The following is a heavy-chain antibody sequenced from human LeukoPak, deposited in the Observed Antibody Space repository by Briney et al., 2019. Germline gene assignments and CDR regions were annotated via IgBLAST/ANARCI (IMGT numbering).Heavy chain of an antibody. CDR1: GGTFSIYA. V-gene: IGHV1-69*01. CDR3: AREERWLQSGIAY. J-gene: IGHJ4*02. D-gene: IGHD5-24*01. Sequence: SVKVSCKASGGTFSIYAISWVRQAPGQGLEWMGGIIPIFGTANYAQKFQGRVTITADESTSTAYMELSSLRSEDTAVYYCAREERWLQSGIAYWGQGTLVTVSS. CDR2: IIPIFGTA.